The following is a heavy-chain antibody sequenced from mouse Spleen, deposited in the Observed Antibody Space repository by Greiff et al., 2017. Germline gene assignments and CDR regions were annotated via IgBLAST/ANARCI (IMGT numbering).Heavy chain of an antibody. Sequence: EVQLVESGGGLVKPGGSLKLSCAASGFTFSSYTMSWVRQTPEKRLEWVATISGGGGNTYYPDSVKGRFTISRDNAKNTLYLQMSSLRSEDTALYYCARANWNWYFDVWGTGTTVTVSS. V-gene: IGHV5-9*01. CDR1: GFTFSSYT. D-gene: IGHD4-1*01. CDR3: ARANWNWYFDV. J-gene: IGHJ1*03. CDR2: ISGGGGNT.